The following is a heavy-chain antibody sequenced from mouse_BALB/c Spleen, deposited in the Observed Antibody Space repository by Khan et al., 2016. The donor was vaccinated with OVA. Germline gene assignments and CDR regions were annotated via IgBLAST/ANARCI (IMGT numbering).Heavy chain of an antibody. V-gene: IGHV1S135*01. CDR2: IAPFSGGT. D-gene: IGHD2-2*01. Sequence: VQLQQSGPELMKPGASVKISCKASGYSFTNYYIHWVIQSLGKSLEWIGYIAPFSGGTNYHQKFKGKATMTVDKSSTTAYIHLSNLTSEDSAVYYWTRHGYVAWCTYWCQGTLVTVSA. CDR1: GYSFTNYY. CDR3: TRHGYVAWCTY. J-gene: IGHJ3*01.